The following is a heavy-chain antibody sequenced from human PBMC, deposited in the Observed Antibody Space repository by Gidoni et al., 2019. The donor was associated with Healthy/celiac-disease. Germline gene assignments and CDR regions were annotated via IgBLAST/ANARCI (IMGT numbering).Heavy chain of an antibody. CDR3: AKEMFQGSRGWYDF. Sequence: VQLVESGGVLVQPVGSLRISCVVSGFTFEDYAMTWVRQPPGKGLELVFRLRGDGGSTNYAESVKGRFNISRDRSKNSLYLQMNSLRTEDTALYYCAKEMFQGSRGWYDFWGQGTPVTVSS. V-gene: IGHV3-43*02. CDR2: LRGDGGST. CDR1: GFTFEDYA. J-gene: IGHJ5*01. D-gene: IGHD3-10*02.